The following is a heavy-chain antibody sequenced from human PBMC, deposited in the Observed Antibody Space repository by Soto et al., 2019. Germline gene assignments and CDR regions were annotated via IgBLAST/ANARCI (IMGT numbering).Heavy chain of an antibody. CDR3: ARVLFGRGNWFDP. Sequence: PSETLSLTCTVSGGSINSGGYSWTWIRQPPGKGLEWIGFIYHTGTTYYNPSLKSRVTISVDRSKNQFSLKLNSVTAADTAVYYCARVLFGRGNWFDPWGQG. CDR2: IYHTGTT. D-gene: IGHD3-3*01. CDR1: GGSINSGGYS. J-gene: IGHJ5*02. V-gene: IGHV4-30-2*01.